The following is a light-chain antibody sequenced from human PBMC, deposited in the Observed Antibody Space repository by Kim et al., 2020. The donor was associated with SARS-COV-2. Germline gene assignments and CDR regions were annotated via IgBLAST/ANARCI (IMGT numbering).Light chain of an antibody. CDR2: DNN. CDR1: SSNIGNNY. CDR3: GTWDSSLGSGV. V-gene: IGLV1-51*01. Sequence: GQKVTISCSGSSSNIGNNYVSWYQQLPGTTPKLLIYDNNKRPLGIPDRFSGSKSGTSATLGITGLQTGDEADYYCGTWDSSLGSGVFGGGTKLTVL. J-gene: IGLJ3*02.